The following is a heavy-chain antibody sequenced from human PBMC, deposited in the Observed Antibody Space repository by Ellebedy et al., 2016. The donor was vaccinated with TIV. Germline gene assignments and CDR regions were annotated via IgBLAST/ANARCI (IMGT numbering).Heavy chain of an antibody. CDR2: ISAYNGNT. D-gene: IGHD2-2*01. V-gene: IGHV1-18*01. Sequence: AASVTVSCKASGYTFTSYGISWVRQAPGQGLEWMGWISAYNGNTNYAQKLQGRVTMTTDTSTSTAYMDLRSLRSDDTAVYYCAREDRIVVVPASIVSDYWGQGTLVTVSS. CDR3: AREDRIVVVPASIVSDY. J-gene: IGHJ4*02. CDR1: GYTFTSYG.